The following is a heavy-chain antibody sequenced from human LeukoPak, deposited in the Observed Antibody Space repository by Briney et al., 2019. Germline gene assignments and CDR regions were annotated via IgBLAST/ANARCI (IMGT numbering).Heavy chain of an antibody. D-gene: IGHD4-17*01. V-gene: IGHV4-59*08. J-gene: IGHJ4*02. CDR2: IYYTGST. Sequence: ETLSLTCTVSGGSISSYYWIWIRQPPGRGLEWIGYIYYTGSTTYNPSLKSRLTISADTSKSQFSLKLNSVTAADTAVYYCARHYPNHYGDAFDYWGQGTLVTVSS. CDR3: ARHYPNHYGDAFDY. CDR1: GGSISSYY.